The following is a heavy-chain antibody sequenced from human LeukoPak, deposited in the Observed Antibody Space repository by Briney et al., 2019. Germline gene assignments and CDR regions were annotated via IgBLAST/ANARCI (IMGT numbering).Heavy chain of an antibody. CDR3: ARVGTGSSSGHLDY. CDR2: KYQSGST. V-gene: IGHV4-38-2*01. J-gene: IGHJ4*02. CDR1: GYSMSRGYY. D-gene: IGHD6-19*01. Sequence: PSETLSLTCAVSGYSMSRGYYWGWIRQPPGKGLEWIGSKYQSGSTYYNPSLKSRVTISLDTSKNHFSLRLSSVTAADTAVYYCARVGTGSSSGHLDYWGQGTLVTVSS.